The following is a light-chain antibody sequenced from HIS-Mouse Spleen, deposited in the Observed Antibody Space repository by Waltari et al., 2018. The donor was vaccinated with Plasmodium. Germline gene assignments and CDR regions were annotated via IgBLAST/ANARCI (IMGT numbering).Light chain of an antibody. CDR3: CSYAGSSTYV. CDR2: EGS. J-gene: IGLJ1*01. V-gene: IGLV2-23*01. Sequence: QSALTHPASVSGSPGQSITISCTGTSSDVGSYNLVPWYHQHPGKAPKRMIYEGSKRPSGVSNRFSGSKSGNTASLTISGLQAEDEADYYCCSYAGSSTYVFGTGTKVTVL. CDR1: SSDVGSYNL.